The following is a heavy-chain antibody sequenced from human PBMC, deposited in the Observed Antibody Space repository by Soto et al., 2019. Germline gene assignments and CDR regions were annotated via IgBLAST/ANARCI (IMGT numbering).Heavy chain of an antibody. CDR2: ISYDGTNK. CDR1: GFTFSTYA. D-gene: IGHD2-15*01. J-gene: IGHJ4*02. Sequence: GGSLRLSCVPSGFTFSTYAMHWVRQAPGKGLEWVAIISYDGTNKYYADSVKGRFTISRDNAKNSLYLQMNSLRAEDTAVYYCGSGRAFAYWGQGTLVTVSS. V-gene: IGHV3-30*04. CDR3: GSGRAFAY.